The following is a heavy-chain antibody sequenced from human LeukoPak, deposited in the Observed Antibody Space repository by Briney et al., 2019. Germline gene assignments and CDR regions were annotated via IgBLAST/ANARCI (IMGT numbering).Heavy chain of an antibody. D-gene: IGHD6-19*01. Sequence: GGSLRLFCAASGFTFSSYGMHWVRQATGKGLEWVAVISYDGSNKYYVDSVKGRFTISRDNSKNTLYLQMNSLRVEDTAVYYCAKRFSSGWDFDYWGQGTLVTVSS. CDR3: AKRFSSGWDFDY. CDR2: ISYDGSNK. V-gene: IGHV3-30*18. CDR1: GFTFSSYG. J-gene: IGHJ4*02.